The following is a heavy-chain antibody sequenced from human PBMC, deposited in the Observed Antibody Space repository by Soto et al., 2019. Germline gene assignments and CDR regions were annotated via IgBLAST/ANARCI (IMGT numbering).Heavy chain of an antibody. CDR1: GGTFSSYA. CDR3: ARLAGLYDILTGPGAFDI. CDR2: IIPIFGTA. V-gene: IGHV1-69*13. J-gene: IGHJ3*02. Sequence: GASVKVSCKASGGTFSSYAISWVRQAPGQGLEWMGGIIPIFGTANYAQKFQGRVTITADESTSTAYMELSSLRSEDTAVYYCARLAGLYDILTGPGAFDIWGQGTMVTVSS. D-gene: IGHD3-9*01.